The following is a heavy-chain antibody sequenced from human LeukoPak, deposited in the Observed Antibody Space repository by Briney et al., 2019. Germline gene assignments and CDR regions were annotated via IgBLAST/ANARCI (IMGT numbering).Heavy chain of an antibody. CDR1: GFTFDDYA. J-gene: IGHJ4*02. D-gene: IGHD1-20*01. V-gene: IGHV3-9*01. CDR2: ISWNSGSI. CDR3: ARVPLYNWNLDY. Sequence: PGRSLRLSCAASGFTFDDYAMHWVRQAPGKGLEWVSGISWNSGSIGYADSVKGRFTISRDNAKNSLYLQMNSLRAEDTAVYYCARVPLYNWNLDYWGQGTLVTVSS.